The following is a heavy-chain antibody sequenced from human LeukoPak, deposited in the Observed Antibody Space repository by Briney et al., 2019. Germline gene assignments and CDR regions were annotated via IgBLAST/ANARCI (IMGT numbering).Heavy chain of an antibody. CDR1: GFTFSNYG. D-gene: IGHD3-22*01. J-gene: IGHJ4*02. Sequence: LTGGSLRLSCAASGFTFSNYGMNWVRQAPGKGLEWVAVIWSDGRNKYYADSVKGRFTISRDNSKNTLYLQMNSLRAEDTAVYYCAKGQYYDSSGYPSYWGQGTLVTVSS. CDR2: IWSDGRNK. CDR3: AKGQYYDSSGYPSY. V-gene: IGHV3-33*06.